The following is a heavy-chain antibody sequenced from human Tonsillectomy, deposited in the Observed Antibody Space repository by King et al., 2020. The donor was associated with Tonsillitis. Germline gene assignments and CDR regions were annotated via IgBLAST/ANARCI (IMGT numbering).Heavy chain of an antibody. V-gene: IGHV3-7*04. D-gene: IGHD6-13*01. CDR2: IKQDGSEK. J-gene: IGHJ5*02. CDR1: GFTFSSYW. Sequence: VLLVESGGGLVQPGGSLRLSCAASGFTFSSYWMSWVRQAPGKGLEWVANIKQDGSEKYYVDSVKGRFTISRDNAKNSLYLQMNSLRAEDTAVDYCARDPRLDLAAAGLNWFDPWGQGTLVTVSS. CDR3: ARDPRLDLAAAGLNWFDP.